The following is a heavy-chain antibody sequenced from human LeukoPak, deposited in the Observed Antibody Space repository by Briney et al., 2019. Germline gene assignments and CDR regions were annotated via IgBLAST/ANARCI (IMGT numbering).Heavy chain of an antibody. D-gene: IGHD2-2*01. V-gene: IGHV3-30-3*01. Sequence: GGSLRLSCAASGFTFNNYVLHWVRQAPGKGLEWLAVISFDGSTKYYADSVRGRFTISRDNSRNTLYLQMNSLRAEDTAVYYCAREAYQLLRTGAFDIWGQGTMVTVSS. J-gene: IGHJ3*02. CDR3: AREAYQLLRTGAFDI. CDR2: ISFDGSTK. CDR1: GFTFNNYV.